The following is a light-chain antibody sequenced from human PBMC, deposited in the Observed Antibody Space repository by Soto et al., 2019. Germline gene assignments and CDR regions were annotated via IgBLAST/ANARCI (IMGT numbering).Light chain of an antibody. V-gene: IGKV3-20*01. CDR3: QHYSSSPTT. CDR1: QSVSKY. CDR2: AAS. Sequence: EIVLTQSPGTLSLSPGERATLFCRASQSVSKYLGWYQQKPGQAPGLLIYAASNRATGIPDRFSGSGSGTDFTLTIRRLEPEDFAVYYCQHYSSSPTTFGQGTKVDIK. J-gene: IGKJ1*01.